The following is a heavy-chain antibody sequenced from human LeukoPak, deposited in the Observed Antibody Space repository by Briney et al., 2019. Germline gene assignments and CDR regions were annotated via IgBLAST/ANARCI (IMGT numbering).Heavy chain of an antibody. Sequence: GGSLTLSCAASGFTFSSYGMHWVRQAPGKGLEWVAFIRYDGSNKYYADSVKGRFTISRDNSKNTLYLQMNSLRAEDTAVYYCAKDRPRYCSSICCSDHWGQGILFPVSS. CDR3: AKDRPRYCSSICCSDH. CDR1: GFTFSSYG. D-gene: IGHD2-2*01. CDR2: IRYDGSNK. J-gene: IGHJ4*03. V-gene: IGHV3-30*02.